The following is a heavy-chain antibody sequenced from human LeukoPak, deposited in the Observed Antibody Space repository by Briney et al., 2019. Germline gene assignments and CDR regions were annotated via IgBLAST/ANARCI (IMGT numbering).Heavy chain of an antibody. Sequence: QPGGSLRLSCAASGFIFRNYGMHWVRQAPGKGLEWVAVIWHDGSAEFYADSVKGRFSISRDDSKNTVYLQMNSLRVEDTALYYCARDSRGGRSGYFDLWGQGIVVTVSS. CDR1: GFIFRNYG. CDR3: ARDSRGGRSGYFDL. D-gene: IGHD2-15*01. CDR2: IWHDGSAE. J-gene: IGHJ4*02. V-gene: IGHV3-33*01.